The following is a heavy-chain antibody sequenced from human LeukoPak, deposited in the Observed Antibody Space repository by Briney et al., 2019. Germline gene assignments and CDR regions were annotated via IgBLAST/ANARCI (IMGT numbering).Heavy chain of an antibody. CDR2: IGPTGTDR. J-gene: IGHJ4*02. Sequence: SGGSLRLSSAASGFTFSSCGFNWVRQAPGKGLEWVSSIGPTGTDRYYADSVRGRFTISRDNAKNSMYLQMDSLRDEDTAVYYCATETIGRHYDYWGQGTLLTVSS. CDR1: GFTFSSCG. CDR3: ATETIGRHYDY. D-gene: IGHD1-14*01. V-gene: IGHV3-21*01.